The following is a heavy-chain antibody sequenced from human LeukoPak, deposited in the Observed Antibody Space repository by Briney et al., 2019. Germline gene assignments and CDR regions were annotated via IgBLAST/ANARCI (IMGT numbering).Heavy chain of an antibody. J-gene: IGHJ6*03. CDR3: ARDSGYDSPYYYMDV. V-gene: IGHV1-2*02. D-gene: IGHD5-12*01. Sequence: GASVKVSCKASGFTFTAYYMHWVRQAPGQGLEWMGWINPNSGGTDYAQKFQGRVTMTRDTSIRTAYMELSRVRSDDTAVYYCARDSGYDSPYYYMDVWGDGTTVTISS. CDR2: INPNSGGT. CDR1: GFTFTAYY.